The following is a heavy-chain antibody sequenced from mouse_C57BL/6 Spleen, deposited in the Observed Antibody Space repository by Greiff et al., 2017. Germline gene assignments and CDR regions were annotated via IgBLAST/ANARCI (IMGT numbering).Heavy chain of an antibody. J-gene: IGHJ2*01. V-gene: IGHV1-50*01. CDR1: GYTFTSYW. D-gene: IGHD2-3*01. CDR3: ARFGDGGDY. Sequence: VQLQQPGAELVKPGASVKLSCKASGYTFTSYWMQWVKQRPGQGLEWIGEIDPSDSYTNYNQKFKGKATLTVDTSSSTAYMQLSSLTSEDSAVYYCARFGDGGDYWGQGTTLTVSS. CDR2: IDPSDSYT.